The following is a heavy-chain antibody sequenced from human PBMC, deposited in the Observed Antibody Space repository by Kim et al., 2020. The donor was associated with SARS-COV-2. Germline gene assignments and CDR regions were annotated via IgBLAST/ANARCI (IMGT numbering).Heavy chain of an antibody. J-gene: IGHJ5*02. Sequence: GGSLRLSCVVSGKKLRNSVLHWVRQAPGKGLEWLAVISNDGSWTHHADSVKGRFTMSRDNSKNTVYLEMNSLRTEDTAVYYCAMDGGSSGHACWFDPWG. CDR1: GKKLRNSV. V-gene: IGHV3-30*19. D-gene: IGHD3-22*01. CDR2: ISNDGSWT. CDR3: AMDGGSSGHACWFDP.